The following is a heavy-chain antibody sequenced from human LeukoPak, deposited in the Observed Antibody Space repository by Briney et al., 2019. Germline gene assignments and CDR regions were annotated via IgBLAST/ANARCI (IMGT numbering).Heavy chain of an antibody. V-gene: IGHV4-39*02. J-gene: IGHJ4*02. D-gene: IGHD2-15*01. CDR2: IYYSGSI. CDR1: GGSISSSNYY. Sequence: SDTLSLTCTVSGGSISSSNYYWGWIRQPPGKGLEWVGSIYYSGSIYYNPSLRSRVTISVDTSKNQFSLKLSSVTAADTAVYYCARDEDMEDYFDYWGQGTLVTVSS. CDR3: ARDEDMEDYFDY.